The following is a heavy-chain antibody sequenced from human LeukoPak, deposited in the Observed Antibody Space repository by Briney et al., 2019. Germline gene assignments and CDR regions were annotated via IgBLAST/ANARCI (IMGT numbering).Heavy chain of an antibody. CDR3: AKGHDPSGSYGDY. D-gene: IGHD1-26*01. CDR1: GFTFSNYA. CDR2: IYGSGDGT. V-gene: IGHV3-23*01. J-gene: IGHJ4*02. Sequence: GSLRLSCAASGFTFSNYAMTWVRQAPGKGLEWVSTIYGSGDGTYYADSVKGRFTISRDNSKNTLYVQMNSLRAEDTAVYYCAKGHDPSGSYGDYWGQGTLVTVSS.